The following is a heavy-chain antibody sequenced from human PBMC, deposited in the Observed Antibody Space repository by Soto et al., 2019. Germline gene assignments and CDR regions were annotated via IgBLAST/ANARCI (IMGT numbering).Heavy chain of an antibody. CDR2: ISAAGDP. CDR1: GFTFRNYD. J-gene: IGHJ4*02. Sequence: GGSLRLSCEASGFTFRNYDMHWVRQGTGKGLEWVSGISAAGDPDYADSVEGRFTISRDNSKNTLYLQMNSLRAEDTAVYYCARGWDDYVWGSYRPITQFDYWGQGTLVTVSS. CDR3: ARGWDDYVWGSYRPITQFDY. D-gene: IGHD3-16*02. V-gene: IGHV3-13*05.